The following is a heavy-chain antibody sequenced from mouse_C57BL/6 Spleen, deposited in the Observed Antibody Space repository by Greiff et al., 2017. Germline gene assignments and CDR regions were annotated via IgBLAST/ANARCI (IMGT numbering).Heavy chain of an antibody. CDR3: ARHEGDWDYFDY. CDR1: GFTFSSYG. J-gene: IGHJ2*01. D-gene: IGHD4-1*01. V-gene: IGHV5-6*01. CDR2: ISSGGSYT. Sequence: EVHLVESGGDLVKPGGSLKLSCAASGFTFSSYGMSWVRQTPDKRLEWVATISSGGSYTYYPDSVKGRFTISRDNAKNTLYLQMSSLKSEDTAMYYCARHEGDWDYFDYWGQGTTLTVSS.